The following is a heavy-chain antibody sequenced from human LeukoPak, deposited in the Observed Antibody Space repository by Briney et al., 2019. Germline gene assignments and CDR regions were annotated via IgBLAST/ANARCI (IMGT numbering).Heavy chain of an antibody. CDR1: GGPINISNYY. CDR2: IYYSGTT. D-gene: IGHD6-6*01. J-gene: IGHJ4*02. Sequence: SETLSLTCTVSGGPINISNYYWGWIRQPPGKGLEWIGSIYYSGTTYYNPSLESRVTISVDTSKTQFSLKLSSVTAADTAVYYCASQRRQAVWSSDYWGQGTLVTVSS. CDR3: ASQRRQAVWSSDY. V-gene: IGHV4-39*01.